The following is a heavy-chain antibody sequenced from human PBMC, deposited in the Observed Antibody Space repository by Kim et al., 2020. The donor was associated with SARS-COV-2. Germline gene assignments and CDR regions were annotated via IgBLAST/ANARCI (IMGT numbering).Heavy chain of an antibody. Sequence: ETLSLTCTVSRGSISSGYWSWIRQPPGKGLEWIGYIYYSGSTNYNPSLKSRVTISVDTSKKQFSLKVSSVTAADTAVYYCARSLGAYSSGLLGFWGQGTLVTVSS. J-gene: IGHJ4*02. V-gene: IGHV4-59*13. D-gene: IGHD3-22*01. CDR3: ARSLGAYSSGLLGF. CDR1: RGSISSGY. CDR2: IYYSGST.